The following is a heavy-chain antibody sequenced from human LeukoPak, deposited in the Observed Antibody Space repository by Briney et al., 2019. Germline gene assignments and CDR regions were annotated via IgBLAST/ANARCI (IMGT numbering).Heavy chain of an antibody. CDR2: ISAYNGNT. D-gene: IGHD6-13*01. CDR3: ARDPVAAPNDY. Sequence: ASVTVSCTASGYTFTSYGISWVRQAPGQGLEWMGWISAYNGNTNYAQKLQGRVTMTTDTSTSTAYMELSSLRSDDTAVYYCARDPVAAPNDYWGQGTLVTVSS. V-gene: IGHV1-18*01. J-gene: IGHJ4*02. CDR1: GYTFTSYG.